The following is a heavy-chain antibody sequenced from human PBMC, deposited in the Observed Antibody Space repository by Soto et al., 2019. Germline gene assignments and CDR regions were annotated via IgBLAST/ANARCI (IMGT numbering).Heavy chain of an antibody. CDR2: MTPNSGDT. CDR3: EAFSARLGYDY. J-gene: IGHJ4*02. CDR1: GYTFSNDD. D-gene: IGHD6-19*01. V-gene: IGHV1-8*01. Sequence: ASVKVSCKASGYTFSNDDINWVRQAPGQGLEWMGWMTPNSGDTDHAQKFQGRLTLTRDTSISTAYMELSSLRSEDTAVYYCEAFSARLGYDYWGQGTLVTVSS.